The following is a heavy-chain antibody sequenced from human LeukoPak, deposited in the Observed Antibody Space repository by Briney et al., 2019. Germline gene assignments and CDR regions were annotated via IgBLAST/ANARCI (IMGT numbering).Heavy chain of an antibody. CDR3: ARDSKPAAEDYYYGMDV. J-gene: IGHJ6*02. D-gene: IGHD6-13*01. CDR1: GFTFSSYW. V-gene: IGHV3-7*01. CDR2: IKEDGTEK. Sequence: GSLRLSCAASGFTFSSYWMSWVRQAPGKGLEWVANIKEDGTEKYYVDSVKGRFTISRDNAKNSLYPQMNSLRAEDTAVYYCARDSKPAAEDYYYGMDVWGQGTTVTVSS.